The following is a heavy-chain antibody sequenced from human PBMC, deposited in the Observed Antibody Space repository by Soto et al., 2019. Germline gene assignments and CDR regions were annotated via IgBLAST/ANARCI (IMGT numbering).Heavy chain of an antibody. J-gene: IGHJ4*02. CDR1: GYTFTNFG. Sequence: QVHLVQSGAVVENPGASVKVSCKASGYTFTNFGINWVRQAPGQGLEWMGWITPYNGNANYPQKHQDRLTITTDTSTNTAYLELRSLRSDDTAVYFCARARMFSGAHHDYCGQGTRVTVSS. CDR2: ITPYNGNA. V-gene: IGHV1-18*04. CDR3: ARARMFSGAHHDY. D-gene: IGHD1-26*01.